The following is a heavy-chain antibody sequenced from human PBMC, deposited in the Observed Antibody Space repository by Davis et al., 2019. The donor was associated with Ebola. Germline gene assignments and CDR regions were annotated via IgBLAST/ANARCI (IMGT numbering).Heavy chain of an antibody. CDR3: ARGPSVKGFDY. CDR1: GGSFSGYY. V-gene: IGHV4-34*01. CDR2: INHSGST. J-gene: IGHJ4*02. Sequence: SETLSLTCAVYGGSFSGYYWSWIRQPPGKGLEWIGEINHSGSTNYNPSLKSRVTISVDTSKNQFSLKLSSVTAADTAVYYCARGPSVKGFDYWGQGTLVTVSP.